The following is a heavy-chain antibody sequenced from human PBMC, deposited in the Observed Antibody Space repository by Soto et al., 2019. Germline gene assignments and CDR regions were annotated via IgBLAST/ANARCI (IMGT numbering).Heavy chain of an antibody. CDR2: IIPIFGTA. V-gene: IGHV1-69*01. J-gene: IGHJ6*02. CDR1: GGTFSSYA. D-gene: IGHD2-15*01. Sequence: QVQLVQSGAEVKKPGSSVKVSCKASGGTFSSYAISWVRQAPGQGLEWMGGIIPIFGTANYAQKFQGRVTITADESTSTAYMKLSSLRSEDTAVYYCASGYCSGGSCSPYYYYGMDVWGQGTTVTVSS. CDR3: ASGYCSGGSCSPYYYYGMDV.